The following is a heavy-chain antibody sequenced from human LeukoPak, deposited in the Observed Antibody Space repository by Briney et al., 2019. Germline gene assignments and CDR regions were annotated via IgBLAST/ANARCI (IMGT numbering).Heavy chain of an antibody. CDR2: ISSTGNTI. Sequence: PGGSLRLSCAASGFTFSDYYMSWIRQAPGKGLEWVSYISSTGNTIYYADSVKGRFTISRDSAKNSLYLQMNTLRAEDTAVYYCARNHYGDYSLGYYGMDVWGQGTTVTVSS. CDR3: ARNHYGDYSLGYYGMDV. CDR1: GFTFSDYY. D-gene: IGHD4-17*01. J-gene: IGHJ6*02. V-gene: IGHV3-11*01.